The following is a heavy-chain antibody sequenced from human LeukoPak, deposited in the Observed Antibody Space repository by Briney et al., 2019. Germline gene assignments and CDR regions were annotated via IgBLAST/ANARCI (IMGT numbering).Heavy chain of an antibody. CDR1: GYTFTGYY. Sequence: ASVKVSCKASGYTFTGYYMHWVRQAPGQGLEWMGWINPNSGGTNYAQKFQGRVTMTRDTSTSTVYMELSSLRSEDTAVYYCAREGYYGSGSYYNYWGQGTLVTVSS. V-gene: IGHV1-2*02. J-gene: IGHJ4*02. CDR2: INPNSGGT. CDR3: AREGYYGSGSYYNY. D-gene: IGHD3-10*01.